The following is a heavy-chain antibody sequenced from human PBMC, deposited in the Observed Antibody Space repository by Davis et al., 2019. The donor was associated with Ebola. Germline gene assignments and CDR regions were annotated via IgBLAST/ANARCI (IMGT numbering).Heavy chain of an antibody. J-gene: IGHJ3*02. CDR2: INPNDGRT. D-gene: IGHD5-12*01. V-gene: IGHV1-46*03. Sequence: ASVKVSCKASGYIFTNYYMHWVRQAPGQGLEWRGMINPNDGRTIHAQKFQGRVTVTRDTSTTTVYMDLSSLRSEDTALYYCTTPGGQDSGYDVFDIWGQGTMVTVSS. CDR3: TTPGGQDSGYDVFDI. CDR1: GYIFTNYY.